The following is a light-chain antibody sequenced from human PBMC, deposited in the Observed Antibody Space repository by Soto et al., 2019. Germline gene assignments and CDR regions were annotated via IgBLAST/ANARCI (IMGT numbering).Light chain of an antibody. CDR2: RNN. J-gene: IGLJ1*01. Sequence: QSVLTQPPSASGTPGQRVTISCSGSSSNIGSNYVYWYQQLPGTAPKLLIYRNNQRPSGVPDRFSGSKSGTSASLAISGLRSEDEDDYYCAAWDDSLKAFGTGTKVTVL. V-gene: IGLV1-47*01. CDR3: AAWDDSLKA. CDR1: SSNIGSNY.